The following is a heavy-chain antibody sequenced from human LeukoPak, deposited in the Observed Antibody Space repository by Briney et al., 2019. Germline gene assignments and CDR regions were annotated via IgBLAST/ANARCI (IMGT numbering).Heavy chain of an antibody. J-gene: IGHJ4*02. CDR2: ISAYNGNT. CDR1: GYTFTSYG. CDR3: ARVRWDTVTTQEFDY. V-gene: IGHV1-18*01. D-gene: IGHD4-17*01. Sequence: ASVNVSCKASGYTFTSYGISWVRQAPGQGLEWMGWISAYNGNTNYAQKLQGRVTMTTDTSTSTAYMELRSLRSDDTAVYYCARVRWDTVTTQEFDYWGQGTLVTVSS.